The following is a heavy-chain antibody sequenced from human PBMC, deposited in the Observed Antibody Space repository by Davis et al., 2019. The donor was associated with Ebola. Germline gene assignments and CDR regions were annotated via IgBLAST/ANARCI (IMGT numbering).Heavy chain of an antibody. CDR1: GGSITSYY. D-gene: IGHD6-13*01. CDR3: ARVRVAAAGLDY. CDR2: IYYSGST. J-gene: IGHJ4*02. V-gene: IGHV4-59*08. Sequence: SETLSLTCTVSGGSITSYYWSWTRQPPGKGLEWIGYIYYSGSTNNNPSLKSRVTISVDTSKNQFSLKLRSVTAADTAVYYCARVRVAAAGLDYWGQGTLVTVSS.